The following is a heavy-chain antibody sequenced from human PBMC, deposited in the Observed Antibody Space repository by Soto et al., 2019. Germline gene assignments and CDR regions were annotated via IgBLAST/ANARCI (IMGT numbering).Heavy chain of an antibody. CDR1: GYTLTESS. V-gene: IGHV1-24*01. D-gene: IGHD6-13*01. CDR2: FDPEDGET. J-gene: IGHJ6*04. CDR3: ATAEGIAAAGVNYYYYYGMDV. Sequence: ASVKVSCKVSGYTLTESSMHWVRQAPGKGLEWMGGFDPEDGETIYAQKFQGRVTMTEDTSTDTAYMELSSLRSEDTAVYYCATAEGIAAAGVNYYYYYGMDVWGKGTTVTVSS.